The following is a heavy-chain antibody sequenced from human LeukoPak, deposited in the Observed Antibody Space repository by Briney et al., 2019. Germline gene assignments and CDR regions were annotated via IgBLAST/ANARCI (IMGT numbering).Heavy chain of an antibody. J-gene: IGHJ4*02. CDR2: ISAYNGNT. Sequence: ASVKVSCTASGYTFINFGIYWVRQAPGQGLEWMGWISAYNGNTKYAQQFQGGVTMTTDTSTSTAYMELRSLRSGDTAVYYCARAHYGDPPGDYWGQGTLVTVSS. D-gene: IGHD4-17*01. CDR3: ARAHYGDPPGDY. V-gene: IGHV1-18*01. CDR1: GYTFINFG.